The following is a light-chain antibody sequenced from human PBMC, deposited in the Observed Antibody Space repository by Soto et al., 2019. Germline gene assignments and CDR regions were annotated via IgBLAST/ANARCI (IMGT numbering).Light chain of an antibody. CDR1: QGISNW. CDR3: QQVNSFPLT. V-gene: IGKV1D-12*01. CDR2: RAS. J-gene: IGKJ4*01. Sequence: DIQMTQSPASLSSSLGDTVTITCRASQGISNWLAWYQQKTGKAPNLLIYRASTLESGVPSRFSGSGSGTDFSLTISNLQPEDFATYYCQQVNSFPLTFGGGTKVDI.